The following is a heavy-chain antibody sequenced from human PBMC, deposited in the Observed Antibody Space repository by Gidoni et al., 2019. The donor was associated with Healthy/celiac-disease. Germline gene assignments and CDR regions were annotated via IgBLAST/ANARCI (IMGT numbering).Heavy chain of an antibody. CDR2: ISYDGSNK. J-gene: IGHJ4*02. Sequence: QVQLVESGGGVVQPGRSLRLACAASGFTFSSYAMHWVRQAPGKGLEWVAVISYDGSNKYYADSGKGRFTISRDNSKNTLYPQMNSLRAEDTAVYYCARLTVTTPSTTFDYWGQGTLVTVSS. D-gene: IGHD4-17*01. V-gene: IGHV3-30-3*01. CDR3: ARLTVTTPSTTFDY. CDR1: GFTFSSYA.